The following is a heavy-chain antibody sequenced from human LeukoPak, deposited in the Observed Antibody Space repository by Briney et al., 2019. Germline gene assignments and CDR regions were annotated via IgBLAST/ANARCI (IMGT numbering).Heavy chain of an antibody. CDR1: GFTFSSYW. V-gene: IGHV3-7*03. CDR2: IKQDGSEK. J-gene: IGHJ4*02. Sequence: GGSLRLSCAASGFTFSSYWMSWVRQAPGKGLEWVANIKQDGSEKYYVDSVKGRFTISRDNAKISLYLQMNSLRSEDTAVYYCARTGDSSSWYFDYWGQGTLVTVSS. CDR3: ARTGDSSSWYFDY. D-gene: IGHD6-13*01.